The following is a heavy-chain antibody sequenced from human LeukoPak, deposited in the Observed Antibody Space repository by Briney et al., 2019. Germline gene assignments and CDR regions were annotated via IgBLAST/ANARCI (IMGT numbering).Heavy chain of an antibody. J-gene: IGHJ3*02. V-gene: IGHV4-59*01. CDR3: ARVKYSSGWTLHLDAFDI. CDR2: IYYSGST. D-gene: IGHD6-19*01. Sequence: SETLSLTCTVSGGSISTYYWSWIRQPPGEGLEWIGYIYYSGSTNYNPSLKSRVTISVDTSKNQFSLKLSSVTAADTAVYYCARVKYSSGWTLHLDAFDIWGQGTMVTVSS. CDR1: GGSISTYY.